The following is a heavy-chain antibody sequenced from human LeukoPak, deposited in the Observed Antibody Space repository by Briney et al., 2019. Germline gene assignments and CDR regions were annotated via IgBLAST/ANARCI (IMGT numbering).Heavy chain of an antibody. Sequence: PGGSLRLSCAASGFTFDDYAMHWVRQAPGKGLEWVSGIRWNSGNIDYADSVKGRFTISRDNAKSSLYLQMNSLRAEDTAIYYCAKAVGATTYYYGMDVWGQGTTVTVSS. V-gene: IGHV3-9*01. J-gene: IGHJ6*02. CDR1: GFTFDDYA. D-gene: IGHD1-26*01. CDR3: AKAVGATTYYYGMDV. CDR2: IRWNSGNI.